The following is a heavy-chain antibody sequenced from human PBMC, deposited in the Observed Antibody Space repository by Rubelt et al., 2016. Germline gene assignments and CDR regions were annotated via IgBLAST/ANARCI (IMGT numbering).Heavy chain of an antibody. J-gene: IGHJ4*02. V-gene: IGHV4-39*01. CDR3: ARQSADETSGYYYVHF. D-gene: IGHD3-22*01. CDR2: IYYSGIP. Sequence: QLQLQESGPGLVKPSETLSLTCTVSGGSISSSTYSWGWIRQPPGKGLDWIERIYYSGIPHSNPSLKSRVPIPYAPPTNQFSRKLTSVTAADAAIYYCARQSADETSGYYYVHFWGQGARVTVSS. CDR1: GGSISSSTYS.